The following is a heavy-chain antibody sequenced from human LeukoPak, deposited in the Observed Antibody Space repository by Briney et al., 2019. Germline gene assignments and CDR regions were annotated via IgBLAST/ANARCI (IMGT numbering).Heavy chain of an antibody. J-gene: IGHJ5*02. CDR2: ISWNSGSI. CDR1: GFTFDDYA. V-gene: IGHV3-9*01. CDR3: AREAAAGNWFDP. D-gene: IGHD6-25*01. Sequence: GGSLRLSCAASGFTFDDYAMHWVRQAPGKGLEWVSGISWNSGSIGYADSVKGRFTISRDYAKNSLYLQMKSLRAEDTALYYCAREAAAGNWFDPWGQGTLVTVSS.